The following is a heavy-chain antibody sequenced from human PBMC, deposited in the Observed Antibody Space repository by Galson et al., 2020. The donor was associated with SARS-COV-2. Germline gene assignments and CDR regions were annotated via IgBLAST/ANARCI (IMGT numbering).Heavy chain of an antibody. Sequence: NSGGSLRLSCAASGFTFSNSYLSWIRQAPGKGLEWVSFISRHGDTIYYASSVKGRFTISRDNPKNLLFLQMTSLRAEDTAVYYCAKALDGQNFFDLWGRGTLVTVSS. CDR3: AKALDGQNFFDL. CDR2: ISRHGDTI. CDR1: GFTFSNSY. J-gene: IGHJ2*01. D-gene: IGHD1-1*01. V-gene: IGHV3-11*04.